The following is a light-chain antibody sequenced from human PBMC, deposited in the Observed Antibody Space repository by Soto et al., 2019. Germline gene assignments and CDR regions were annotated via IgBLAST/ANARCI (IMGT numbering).Light chain of an antibody. V-gene: IGLV1-47*01. CDR2: KNN. CDR3: AVWDDRLSGYV. Sequence: QSVLPQPPSASGTPGQRVTISCSGSGSNIGSNYVYWYHQLPGTAPKLLIYKNNQRPSGVPDRFSGSKSGTSASLAISGLRSEDEADYYCAVWDDRLSGYVFGPGTQGTVL. J-gene: IGLJ1*01. CDR1: GSNIGSNY.